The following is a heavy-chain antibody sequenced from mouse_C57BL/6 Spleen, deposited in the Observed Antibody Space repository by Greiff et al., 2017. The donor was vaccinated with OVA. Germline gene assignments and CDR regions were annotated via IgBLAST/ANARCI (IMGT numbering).Heavy chain of an antibody. CDR1: GFTFSSYA. D-gene: IGHD1-1*01. Sequence: LKESGEGLVKPGGSLKLSCAASGFTFSSYAMSWVRQTPEKRLEWVAYISSGGDYIYYADTVKGRFTISRDNARNTLYLQMSSLKSEDTAMYYCTRENYGSSSFDVWGTGTTVTVSS. CDR2: ISSGGDYI. J-gene: IGHJ1*03. V-gene: IGHV5-9-1*02. CDR3: TRENYGSSSFDV.